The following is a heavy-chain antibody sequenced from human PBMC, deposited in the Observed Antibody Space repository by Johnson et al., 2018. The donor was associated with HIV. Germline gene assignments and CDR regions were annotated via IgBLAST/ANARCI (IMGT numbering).Heavy chain of an antibody. D-gene: IGHD5-24*01. CDR3: MRALQRWLQWDAFDI. CDR1: GFTFSSYA. Sequence: QVQLVESGGGVVQPGRSLRLSCAASGFTFSSYAMYWVRQAPGKGLEWVAVISYDGSNKYYADSVKGRFTISRDNSKNTLYLQMNSLRAEDTAVHYCMRALQRWLQWDAFDIWGQGTMVTVSS. V-gene: IGHV3-30-3*01. CDR2: ISYDGSNK. J-gene: IGHJ3*02.